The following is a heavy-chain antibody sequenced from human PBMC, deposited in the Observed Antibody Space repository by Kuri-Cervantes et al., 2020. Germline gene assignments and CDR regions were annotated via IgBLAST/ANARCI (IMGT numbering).Heavy chain of an antibody. D-gene: IGHD2-21*01. CDR3: AKGGLYSFDY. CDR2: INIGGGST. J-gene: IGHJ4*02. V-gene: IGHV3-21*01. Sequence: GESLKISCAASGFIFSDYNMNWVRQAPGKGLEWVSFINIGGGSTYYADSVKGRFTISRDNAKNSLYLQMNSLRDEDTAVYFCAKGGLYSFDYWGQGTLVTVSS. CDR1: GFIFSDYN.